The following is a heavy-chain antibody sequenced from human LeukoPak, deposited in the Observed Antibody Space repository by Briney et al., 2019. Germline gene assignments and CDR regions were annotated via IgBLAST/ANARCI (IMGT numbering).Heavy chain of an antibody. CDR1: GFTVDDYG. J-gene: IGHJ6*02. CDR2: INWNGGST. D-gene: IGHD1-14*01. V-gene: IGHV3-20*01. Sequence: GGSLRLSCAASGFTVDDYGMSWVGQAQGKGLEWVSGINWNGGSTGYADSVKGRFTISRDNAKNSLYLQMNSLRAEDTALYHCARDLHPSENQPALMDVWGQGTTLTVSS. CDR3: ARDLHPSENQPALMDV.